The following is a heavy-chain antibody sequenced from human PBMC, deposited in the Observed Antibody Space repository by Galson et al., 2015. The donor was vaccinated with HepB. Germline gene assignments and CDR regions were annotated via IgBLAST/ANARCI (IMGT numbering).Heavy chain of an antibody. V-gene: IGHV1-3*01. CDR2: INAGNGNT. CDR3: ASWGGGYCSSTSCPNDAFDI. CDR1: GYTFTSYA. Sequence: SVKVSCKASGYTFTSYAMHWVRQAPGQRLEWMGWINAGNGNTKYSQKFQGRVTITRDTSASTAYMELSSLRSEDTAVYYCASWGGGYCSSTSCPNDAFDIWGQGTMVTVSS. D-gene: IGHD2-2*01. J-gene: IGHJ3*02.